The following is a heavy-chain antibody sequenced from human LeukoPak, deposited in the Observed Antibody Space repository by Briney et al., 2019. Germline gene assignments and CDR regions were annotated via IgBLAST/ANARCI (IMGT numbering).Heavy chain of an antibody. CDR1: GFTFTIYS. CDR2: ISSGSGAT. CDR3: ARGHAAVTRHFDF. D-gene: IGHD4-17*01. J-gene: IGHJ4*02. Sequence: GGSLRLSCEASGFTFTIYSMSWVRQAPGKGLEWGSSISSGSGATFSADALKGRFTISRDDAKNLLSLDMKSLRAEDTAVYYCARGHAAVTRHFDFWGQGTRVTVSS. V-gene: IGHV3-21*01.